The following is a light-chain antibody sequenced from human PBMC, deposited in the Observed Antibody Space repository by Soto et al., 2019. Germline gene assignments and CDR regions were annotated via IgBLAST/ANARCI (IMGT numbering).Light chain of an antibody. Sequence: QSALTQPPSASGSPGQSVTISCTGISSDVGAYNYVSWYQQHPGKAPKVMIYEVSKRPSGVPDRFSGSKSGSTASLTVSGLQAEDAADYYCSSYAGSNNYVVFGGGTQLTVL. V-gene: IGLV2-8*01. CDR1: SSDVGAYNY. CDR2: EVS. J-gene: IGLJ2*01. CDR3: SSYAGSNNYVV.